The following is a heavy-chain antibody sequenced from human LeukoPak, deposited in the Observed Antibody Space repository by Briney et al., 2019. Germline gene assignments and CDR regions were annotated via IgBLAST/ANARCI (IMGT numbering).Heavy chain of an antibody. CDR3: ARDRSGGIDY. CDR2: ISGSGGST. D-gene: IGHD2-15*01. CDR1: GFTFSSYA. J-gene: IGHJ4*02. V-gene: IGHV3-23*01. Sequence: GGSLRLSCAASGFTFSSYAMSWVRQAPGKGLEWVSAISGSGGSTYYADSVKGRFAISRDNAENTLYLQMNSLRAEDTAVYYCARDRSGGIDYWGQGTLVTVSS.